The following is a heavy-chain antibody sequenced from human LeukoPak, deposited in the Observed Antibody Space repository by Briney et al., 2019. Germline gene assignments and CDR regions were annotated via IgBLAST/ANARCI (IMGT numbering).Heavy chain of an antibody. V-gene: IGHV3-23*01. CDR2: ISGSGGST. J-gene: IGHJ4*02. Sequence: AGGSLRLSCAASGFTFGTYTMNWVRQAPGKGLEWVSGISGSGGSTFYAASVEGRFTISRDSSKRTLYLQMSSLRAEDTAVYYCAKDRISCSGGACYRGAFDYWGQGTLVTVSS. CDR1: GFTFGTYT. CDR3: AKDRISCSGGACYRGAFDY. D-gene: IGHD2-15*01.